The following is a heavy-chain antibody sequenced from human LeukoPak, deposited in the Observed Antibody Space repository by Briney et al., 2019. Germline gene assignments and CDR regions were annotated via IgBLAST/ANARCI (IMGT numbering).Heavy chain of an antibody. Sequence: PSETLSLTCTVSGGSLSSYYWGWIRQPPGKGLEWIGYIYYSGSTNYNPSLKSRVTISVDTSKNQFSLKLSSVTVADTAVYYCARGGYDFWSGYCDYWGQGTLVTVSS. D-gene: IGHD3-3*01. CDR1: GGSLSSYY. CDR3: ARGGYDFWSGYCDY. CDR2: IYYSGST. J-gene: IGHJ4*02. V-gene: IGHV4-59*01.